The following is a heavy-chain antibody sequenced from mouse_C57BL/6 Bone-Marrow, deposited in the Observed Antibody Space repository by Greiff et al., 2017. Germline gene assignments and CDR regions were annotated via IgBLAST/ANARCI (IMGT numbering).Heavy chain of an antibody. D-gene: IGHD1-1*01. J-gene: IGHJ1*03. CDR3: AKRGCYYVSYFDV. CDR2: IWSGGST. CDR1: GFSFTSYG. Sequence: VQLQESGPGLVQPSQSLSISCTVSGFSFTSYGVHWVRQSPGKGLEWLGVIWSGGSTDYNAAFMSRLSTTQDNSKSHAFFKMNSLQADDTALYYCAKRGCYYVSYFDVWGTGTTVTVSS. V-gene: IGHV2-5*01.